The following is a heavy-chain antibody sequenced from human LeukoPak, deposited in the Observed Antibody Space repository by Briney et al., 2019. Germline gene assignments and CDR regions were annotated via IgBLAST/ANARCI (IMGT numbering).Heavy chain of an antibody. J-gene: IGHJ4*02. CDR3: ARYDYGGNWFDY. V-gene: IGHV4-61*01. CDR2: IYYSGST. Sequence: SETLSLTCTVSGGSVSSGSYYWSWIRQPPGKGLEWIGYIYYSGSTNYNPSLKSRVTISVDTSKNQFSLKLSSVTAADTAVYYCARYDYGGNWFDYWGQGTLVTVSS. D-gene: IGHD4-23*01. CDR1: GGSVSSGSYY.